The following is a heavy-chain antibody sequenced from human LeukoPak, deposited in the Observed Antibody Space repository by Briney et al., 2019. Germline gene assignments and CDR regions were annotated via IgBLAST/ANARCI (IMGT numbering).Heavy chain of an antibody. CDR3: ARRERGYCSSTSCHEYFQH. V-gene: IGHV4-61*01. CDR1: GGSISSSSYY. Sequence: SETLSLTCTVSGGSISSSSYYWSWIRQPPGKGLEWIGYIYYSGSTNYNPSLKSRVTISVDTPKNQFSLKLSSMTAADTAVYYCARRERGYCSSTSCHEYFQHWGQGTLVTVSS. D-gene: IGHD2-2*01. J-gene: IGHJ1*01. CDR2: IYYSGST.